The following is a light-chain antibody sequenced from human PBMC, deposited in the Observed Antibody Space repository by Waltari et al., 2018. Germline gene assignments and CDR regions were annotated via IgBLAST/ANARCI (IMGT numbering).Light chain of an antibody. V-gene: IGLV3-25*03. CDR1: ALPKQY. Sequence: YELTQPHSVSVSPGQTARITCSGDALPKQYAYLYQQKPGQAPVLLIYQDTKRPSGIPERFSGSSSGTTVTLTLSGAQAEDEAAYYCQSADSSGTYVVFGGGTKVTVL. J-gene: IGLJ3*02. CDR2: QDT. CDR3: QSADSSGTYVV.